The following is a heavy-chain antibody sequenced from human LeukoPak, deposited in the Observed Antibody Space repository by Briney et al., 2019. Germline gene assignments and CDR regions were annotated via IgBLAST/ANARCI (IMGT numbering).Heavy chain of an antibody. J-gene: IGHJ4*02. CDR3: ARDFEVAVAGFDY. D-gene: IGHD6-19*01. CDR2: MNTNGGNT. CDR1: GYTFTSYD. Sequence: GASVKVSCTASGYTFTSYDMNWVRQATGQGLEWMGWMNTNGGNTGYAQTFKGRVTMTRNTSISTAYMELSSLRAEDMAVYYCARDFEVAVAGFDYWGQGTLVTVSS. V-gene: IGHV1-8*01.